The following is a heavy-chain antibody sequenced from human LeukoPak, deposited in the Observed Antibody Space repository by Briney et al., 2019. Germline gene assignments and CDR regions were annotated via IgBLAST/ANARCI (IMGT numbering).Heavy chain of an antibody. D-gene: IGHD3-10*01. CDR3: AKSGAGSYNWFDP. Sequence: PGGSLRLSCAASGFTFDDYAMHWVRQASGKGLEWVSGISWNSGSIGYADSVKGRFTISRDNAKNSLYLQMNSLRAEDTALYYCAKSGAGSYNWFDPWGQGTLVTVSS. CDR1: GFTFDDYA. CDR2: ISWNSGSI. V-gene: IGHV3-9*01. J-gene: IGHJ5*02.